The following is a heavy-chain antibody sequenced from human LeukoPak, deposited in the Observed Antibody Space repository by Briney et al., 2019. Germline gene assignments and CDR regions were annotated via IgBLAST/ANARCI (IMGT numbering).Heavy chain of an antibody. CDR2: IYGGGST. V-gene: IGHV3-53*01. J-gene: IGHJ4*02. CDR3: ARGHSGAWAYFFDF. Sequence: GGSLRLSCAASGFTVSGFFMTWVRQAPGMGLQWVSVIYGGGSTDYADSVKGRFTMSIDNSKNTLYLQMNSLRAEDTAVYYCARGHSGAWAYFFDFWGQGTLVTVSS. D-gene: IGHD6-25*01. CDR1: GFTVSGFF.